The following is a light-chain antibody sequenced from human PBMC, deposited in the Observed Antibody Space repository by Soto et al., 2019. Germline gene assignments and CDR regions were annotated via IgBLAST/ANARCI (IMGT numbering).Light chain of an antibody. Sequence: IVLSQSVAALSLSPGERATLSCGSSQSVSSYLAWYQQKPGQAPRLLIYDASNWATGIPARFSGSGSGTDFTLTISSLEPEDFAVNFGQQRSNSPPPFGQGTRWIS. CDR1: QSVSSY. J-gene: IGKJ1*01. CDR2: DAS. V-gene: IGKV3-11*01. CDR3: QQRSNSPPP.